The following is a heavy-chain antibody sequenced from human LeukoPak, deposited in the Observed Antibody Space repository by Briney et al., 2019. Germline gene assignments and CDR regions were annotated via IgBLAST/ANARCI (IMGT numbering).Heavy chain of an antibody. CDR3: TRLDTAMDYFDY. CDR2: IRSKANSYAT. D-gene: IGHD5-18*01. V-gene: IGHV3-73*01. Sequence: GGSLRLSCAASGFTFSSYAMSWVRQAPGKGLEWVGRIRSKANSYATAYAASVKGRFTISRDDSKNTAYLQMNSLKTEDTAVYYCTRLDTAMDYFDYWGQGTLVTVSS. CDR1: GFTFSSYA. J-gene: IGHJ4*02.